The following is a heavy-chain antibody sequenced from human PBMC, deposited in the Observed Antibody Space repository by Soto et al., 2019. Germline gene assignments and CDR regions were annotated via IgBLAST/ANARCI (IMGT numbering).Heavy chain of an antibody. CDR2: IYYSGST. D-gene: IGHD3-3*01. Sequence: SETLSLTCTVSGGSISSSSYYWGWIRQPPGKGLEWIGSIYYSGSTYYNPSLKSRVTISVDTSKNQFSLKLSSVTAADTAVYYCARQFTIFGWFDPWGQGTLVTVSS. J-gene: IGHJ5*02. V-gene: IGHV4-39*01. CDR1: GGSISSSSYY. CDR3: ARQFTIFGWFDP.